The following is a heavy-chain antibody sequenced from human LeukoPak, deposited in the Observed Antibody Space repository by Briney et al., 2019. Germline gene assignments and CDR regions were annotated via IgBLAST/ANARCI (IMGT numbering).Heavy chain of an antibody. D-gene: IGHD3-10*01. CDR1: GGSISSSSYY. Sequence: SETLSLTCTVSGGSISSSSYYWGWIRQPPGKGLEWIGSIYYSGSTYYNPSLKSRVTISVDTSKNQFSLKLSSVTAADTAVYYCARGEGDYGSGSYSQKFDYWGQGTLVTVSS. CDR2: IYYSGST. J-gene: IGHJ4*02. CDR3: ARGEGDYGSGSYSQKFDY. V-gene: IGHV4-39*07.